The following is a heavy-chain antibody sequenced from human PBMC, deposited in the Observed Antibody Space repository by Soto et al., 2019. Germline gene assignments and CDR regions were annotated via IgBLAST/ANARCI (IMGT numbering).Heavy chain of an antibody. D-gene: IGHD5-12*01. J-gene: IGHJ4*02. CDR1: GGSISSGDYY. CDR3: ARGGERWLRPRSLDY. V-gene: IGHV4-30-4*01. CDR2: IYYSGST. Sequence: SETLSLTCTVSGGSISSGDYYWSWIRQPPGKGLEWIGYIYYSGSTYYNPSLKSRVTISVDTSKNQFSLKLSSVTAADTAVYYCARGGERWLRPRSLDYWGQGILVTLSS.